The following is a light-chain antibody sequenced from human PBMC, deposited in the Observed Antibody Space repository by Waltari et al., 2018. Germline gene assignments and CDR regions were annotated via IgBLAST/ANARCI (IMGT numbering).Light chain of an antibody. V-gene: IGKV1-9*01. CDR2: AAS. Sequence: IQLTQSPSSLSASVGDRLTITCRASQGLSNYLPWYQQKPGKAPKLLIYAASTLQSGVPSRFSGSGSGTDFTLTSSSLQPEDFATYYCQQLNSYQWTFGQGTKVEIK. J-gene: IGKJ1*01. CDR3: QQLNSYQWT. CDR1: QGLSNY.